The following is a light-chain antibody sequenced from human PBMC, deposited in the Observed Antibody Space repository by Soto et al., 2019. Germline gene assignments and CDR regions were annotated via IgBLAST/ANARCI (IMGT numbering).Light chain of an antibody. CDR1: QSVSSS. Sequence: DMVMTQSPATLSVSPGERATLSCRASQSVSSSLAWYQQKPGRSPRLLIYGASTRAIGIPARFSGSGSGTEFTLTISSLQPEDFAVYYCLQYNNWWTFGQGTKVDI. CDR3: LQYNNWWT. V-gene: IGKV3-15*01. J-gene: IGKJ1*01. CDR2: GAS.